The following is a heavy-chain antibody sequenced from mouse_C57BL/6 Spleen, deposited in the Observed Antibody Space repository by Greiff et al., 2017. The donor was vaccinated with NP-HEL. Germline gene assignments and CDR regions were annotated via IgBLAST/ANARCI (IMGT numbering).Heavy chain of an antibody. Sequence: QVQLKESDAELVKPGASVKISCKVSGYTFTDHTIHWMKQRPEQGLEWIGYIYPRDGSTNYNEKFKVKATLTADKSSSTGYMQLNSLTSEDSAVYFCARRYYGNYYFDYWGQGTTLTVSS. D-gene: IGHD2-1*01. V-gene: IGHV1-78*01. CDR2: IYPRDGST. CDR3: ARRYYGNYYFDY. J-gene: IGHJ2*01. CDR1: GYTFTDHT.